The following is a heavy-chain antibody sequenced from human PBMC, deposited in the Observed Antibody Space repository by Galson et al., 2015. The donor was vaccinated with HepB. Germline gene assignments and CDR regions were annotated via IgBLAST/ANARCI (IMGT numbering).Heavy chain of an antibody. CDR2: IKQDGSEK. V-gene: IGHV3-7*03. Sequence: SLRLSCAASGFTFSSYWMSWVRQAPGKGLEWVANIKQDGSEKYYVDSVKGRFTMSRDNAKNSLYLQMNSLRAEDTAVYYCARDLYRTSSGVYEYYYMDVWGKGTTDTVSS. CDR3: ARDLYRTSSGVYEYYYMDV. J-gene: IGHJ6*03. D-gene: IGHD6-6*01. CDR1: GFTFSSYW.